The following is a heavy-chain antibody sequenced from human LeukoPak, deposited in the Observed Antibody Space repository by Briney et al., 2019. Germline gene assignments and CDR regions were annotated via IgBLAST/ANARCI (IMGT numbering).Heavy chain of an antibody. CDR2: INHSGST. Sequence: KPSETLSLTCAVYGGSFSGYYWSWIRQPPGKGLEWIGEINHSGSTNYNPSLKSRVTISVDTSKNQFSLKLSSVTAADTAVYYCARGRRWLHFNPWGQGTLVTVSS. J-gene: IGHJ5*02. CDR3: ARGRRWLHFNP. V-gene: IGHV4-34*01. CDR1: GGSFSGYY. D-gene: IGHD5-24*01.